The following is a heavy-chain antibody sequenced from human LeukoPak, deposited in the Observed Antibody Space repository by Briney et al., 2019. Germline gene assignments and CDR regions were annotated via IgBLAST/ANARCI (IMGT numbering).Heavy chain of an antibody. V-gene: IGHV1-69*05. CDR2: IIPIFGTA. Sequence: ASVKVSCKASGGTFSSYAISWVRQVPGQGLEWMGGIIPIFGTANYAQKFQGRVTITTDESTSTAYMELSSLRSEDTAVYYCARDTYYYDSSGYPRWGQGTLVTVSS. CDR1: GGTFSSYA. J-gene: IGHJ4*02. CDR3: ARDTYYYDSSGYPR. D-gene: IGHD3-22*01.